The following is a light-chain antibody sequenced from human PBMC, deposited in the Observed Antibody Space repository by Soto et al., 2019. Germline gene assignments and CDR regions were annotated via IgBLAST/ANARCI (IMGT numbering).Light chain of an antibody. J-gene: IGLJ3*02. CDR1: KLGDKY. CDR2: QDS. V-gene: IGLV3-1*01. Sequence: SYELTQPPSVSVSPGQTASITCSGDKLGDKYACCYQQKPGQSPVLVIYQDSKRPSGIPERFSGYNSGNTATLTISGTQAMDAADYYCQAWDSSIWVFGGGTKLTVL. CDR3: QAWDSSIWV.